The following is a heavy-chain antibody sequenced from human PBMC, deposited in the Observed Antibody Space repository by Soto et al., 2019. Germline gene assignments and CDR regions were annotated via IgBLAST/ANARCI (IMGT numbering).Heavy chain of an antibody. J-gene: IGHJ6*02. D-gene: IGHD6-13*01. CDR2: LYGGDNP. V-gene: IGHV3-53*01. Sequence: VQLVESGGGLIQPGGSLRLSCAASGLTVSSNYMNWVRQAPGKGLEWVSALYGGDNPEYADSVKGRFTISRDNSRNTLYLKMNSLRADDTAVYYCAKRKQLVRYYYGLDVWGQGTTVTVSS. CDR3: AKRKQLVRYYYGLDV. CDR1: GLTVSSNY.